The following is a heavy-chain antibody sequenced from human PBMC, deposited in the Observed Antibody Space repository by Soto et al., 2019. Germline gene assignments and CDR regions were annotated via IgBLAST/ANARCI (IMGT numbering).Heavy chain of an antibody. Sequence: HLQPQESGPGLVKPSETLSLTCTVSSDSISGGTYYWGWIRQPPGRGQEWIASMSYSGTTVYNPSLKSRVTTSVDTAKIQFSLTLSSVTAADTAVYYCARSTPSTTFDIWGQGTMATVSS. CDR2: MSYSGTT. CDR3: ARSTPSTTFDI. J-gene: IGHJ3*02. V-gene: IGHV4-39*01. D-gene: IGHD2-2*01. CDR1: SDSISGGTYY.